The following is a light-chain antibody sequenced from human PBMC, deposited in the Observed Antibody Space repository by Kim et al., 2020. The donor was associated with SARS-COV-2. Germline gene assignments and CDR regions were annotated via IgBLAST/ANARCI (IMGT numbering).Light chain of an antibody. V-gene: IGKV3-20*01. CDR1: QSVSSCY. Sequence: EIVLTQSPGTLSFSPGERATLSCRASQSVSSCYLAWYQHKPGQAPRLVVYDTSSRATDIPDRFSGSGSGTDFTLTISRLEPEDFAVYYCQQYYGSPWTFGQGTKLEI. CDR3: QQYYGSPWT. J-gene: IGKJ1*01. CDR2: DTS.